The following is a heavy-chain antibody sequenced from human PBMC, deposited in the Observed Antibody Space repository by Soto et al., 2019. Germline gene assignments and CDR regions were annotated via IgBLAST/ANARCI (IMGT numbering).Heavy chain of an antibody. CDR3: ARPPYPGCINAVCYPLDY. CDR1: GYTFTSYY. CDR2: INPSGGST. D-gene: IGHD2-8*01. J-gene: IGHJ4*02. V-gene: IGHV1-46*01. Sequence: QVQLVQSGAEVKKPGASVKISCKASGYTFTSYYMHWVRQAPGQGLEWMGIINPSGGSTNYAQKLQGRVAMTRVTARSTDYMELNRLRSEDTAVYYCARPPYPGCINAVCYPLDYWGQGTLVTVSS.